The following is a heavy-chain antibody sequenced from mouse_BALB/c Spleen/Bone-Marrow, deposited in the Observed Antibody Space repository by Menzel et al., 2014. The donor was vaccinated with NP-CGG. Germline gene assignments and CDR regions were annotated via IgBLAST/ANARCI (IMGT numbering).Heavy chain of an antibody. CDR2: IDPANGNT. CDR1: GFKIKDTY. J-gene: IGHJ4*01. CDR3: SRGIFLYGNFLFDY. Sequence: EVQLQQSGAELVKPGDSVKLSCTASGFKIKDTYMHWVKQRPEKGLEWIGRIDPANGNTKYDPKFKGKATITADKSSNTTSLQLSLLTSVYAAFYYCSRGIFLYGNFLFDYWGQGTSLTVSS. D-gene: IGHD2-10*02. V-gene: IGHV14-3*02.